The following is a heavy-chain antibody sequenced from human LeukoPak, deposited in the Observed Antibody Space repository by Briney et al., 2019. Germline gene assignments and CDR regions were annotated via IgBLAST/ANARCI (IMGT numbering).Heavy chain of an antibody. J-gene: IGHJ5*02. D-gene: IGHD3-22*01. Sequence: ASVKVSCKASGGTLSSYAITWVRQAPGQGLEWMGGIIPLFGPANYAQKFQGRVTITADESTSTAYMELSSLRSEDTAVYYCASYYFDSSDYYLRWFDPWGQGTLVTVSS. CDR3: ASYYFDSSDYYLRWFDP. CDR2: IIPLFGPA. CDR1: GGTLSSYA. V-gene: IGHV1-69*13.